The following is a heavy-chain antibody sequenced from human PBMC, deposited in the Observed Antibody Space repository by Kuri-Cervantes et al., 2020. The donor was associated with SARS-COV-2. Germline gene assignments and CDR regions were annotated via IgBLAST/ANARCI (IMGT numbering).Heavy chain of an antibody. Sequence: SVKVSCKASGYTFTTYDINWVRQATGQGLEWMGGIIPIFGTANYTQKFQGRVTITADESTSTAYMELSSLRSEDTAVYYCARDFIDRGRHYDSSGYSFENYYYYYYMDVWGKGTTVTVSS. D-gene: IGHD3-22*01. CDR3: ARDFIDRGRHYDSSGYSFENYYYYYYMDV. CDR1: GYTFTTYD. CDR2: IIPIFGTA. J-gene: IGHJ6*03. V-gene: IGHV1-69*13.